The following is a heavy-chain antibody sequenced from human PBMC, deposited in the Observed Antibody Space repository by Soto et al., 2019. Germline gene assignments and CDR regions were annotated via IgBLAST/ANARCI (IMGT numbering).Heavy chain of an antibody. Sequence: QVQLVESGGGVVQSGRSLRLSCAASGFTFSSYAMHWVRQAPGKGLEWVAVISYDGSNKYYADSVKGRFTISRDNSKNTLYLQMNSLRAEDTAVYYCARDRQWLAPIDYWGQGTLVTVSS. CDR1: GFTFSSYA. CDR2: ISYDGSNK. V-gene: IGHV3-30-3*01. J-gene: IGHJ4*02. D-gene: IGHD6-19*01. CDR3: ARDRQWLAPIDY.